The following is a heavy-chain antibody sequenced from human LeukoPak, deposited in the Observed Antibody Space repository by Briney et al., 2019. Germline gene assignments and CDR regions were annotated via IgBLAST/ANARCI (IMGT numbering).Heavy chain of an antibody. D-gene: IGHD3-10*01. J-gene: IGHJ3*02. CDR2: IWFDGSNK. V-gene: IGHV3-33*01. CDR1: GCTFSSYG. Sequence: PGGSLRLSCAPSGCTFSSYGLHWVRQAPGKGLEWVAVIWFDGSNKYYADSVKGRFTISRDNSKNTLYLQMNSLRAEDTAVYFCATDIGYYERSGTFIRKDPAHDAFDIWGQGTMVTVSS. CDR3: ATDIGYYERSGTFIRKDPAHDAFDI.